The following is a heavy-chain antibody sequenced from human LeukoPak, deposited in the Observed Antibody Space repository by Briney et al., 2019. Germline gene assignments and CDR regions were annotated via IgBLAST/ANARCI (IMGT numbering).Heavy chain of an antibody. Sequence: SVKVSCKASGGTFSSYAISWVRQAPGQGLEWMGGIIPIFGTANYAQEFQGRVTITADESTSTAYMELSSLRSEDTAVYYCAREDYYDSSGYYSHYGMDVWGQGTTVTVSS. J-gene: IGHJ6*02. V-gene: IGHV1-69*01. CDR1: GGTFSSYA. CDR3: AREDYYDSSGYYSHYGMDV. D-gene: IGHD3-22*01. CDR2: IIPIFGTA.